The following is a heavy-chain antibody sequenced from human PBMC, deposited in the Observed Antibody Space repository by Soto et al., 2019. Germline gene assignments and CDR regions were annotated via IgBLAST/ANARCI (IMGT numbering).Heavy chain of an antibody. CDR2: ISGSGGST. CDR3: AKDHPYCSSTSCSFRAPDY. Sequence: GWSLRLSCAASGFTFSSYAMSWVRQAPGKGLEWVSAISGSGGSTYYADSVKGRFTISRDNSKNTLYLQMNSLRAEDTAVYYCAKDHPYCSSTSCSFRAPDYWGQGTLVTVSS. V-gene: IGHV3-23*01. J-gene: IGHJ4*02. D-gene: IGHD2-2*01. CDR1: GFTFSSYA.